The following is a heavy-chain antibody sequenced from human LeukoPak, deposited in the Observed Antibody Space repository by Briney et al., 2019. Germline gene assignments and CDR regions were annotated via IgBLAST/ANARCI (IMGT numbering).Heavy chain of an antibody. CDR3: AREGIAAAVNPFDY. CDR1: GGSISSSNW. J-gene: IGHJ4*02. CDR2: IYHSGST. D-gene: IGHD6-13*01. V-gene: IGHV4-4*02. Sequence: SETLSLTCAVSGGSISSSNWWSWVRQPPGKGLEWIGEIYHSGSTNYNPSLKSRVTISVDKSKNQFSLKLSSVTAADTAVYYCAREGIAAAVNPFDYWGQGTLVTVSS.